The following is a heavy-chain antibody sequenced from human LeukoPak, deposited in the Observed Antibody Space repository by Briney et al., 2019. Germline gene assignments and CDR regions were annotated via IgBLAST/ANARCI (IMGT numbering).Heavy chain of an antibody. V-gene: IGHV3-33*01. Sequence: GMSLSLSCATSGFTFSTYGMEWVRQAPGKGLEWVTIIWYDGSNKNYADSVKGRFTISRDNSKNTLYLQMNSLRAEDTAVYYCARGAYCSGGRCPGAFDIWGQGTMVTVSS. CDR2: IWYDGSNK. D-gene: IGHD2-15*01. CDR3: ARGAYCSGGRCPGAFDI. CDR1: GFTFSTYG. J-gene: IGHJ3*02.